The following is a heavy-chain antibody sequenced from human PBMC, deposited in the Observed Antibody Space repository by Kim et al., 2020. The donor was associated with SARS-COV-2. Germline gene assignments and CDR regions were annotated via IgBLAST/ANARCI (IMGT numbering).Heavy chain of an antibody. J-gene: IGHJ4*02. CDR3: ARGSVAVAGTPLHPFDY. V-gene: IGHV1-2*02. CDR1: GYTFTGYY. D-gene: IGHD6-19*01. CDR2: INPNSGGT. Sequence: ASVKVSCKASGYTFTGYYMHWVRQAPGQGLEWMGWINPNSGGTNYAQKFQGRVTMTRDTSISTAYMELSRLRSDDTAVYYCARGSVAVAGTPLHPFDYWGQGTLVTVSS.